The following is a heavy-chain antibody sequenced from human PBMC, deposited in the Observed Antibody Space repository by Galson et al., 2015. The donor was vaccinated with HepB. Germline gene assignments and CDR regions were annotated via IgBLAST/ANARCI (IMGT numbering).Heavy chain of an antibody. J-gene: IGHJ5*02. D-gene: IGHD2/OR15-2a*01. CDR1: GYTFTKFG. V-gene: IGHV1-18*01. CDR2: ISGYNGNT. CDR3: ARGNIFDP. Sequence: QSGAEVKKPGASVKVSCKASGYTFTKFGISWVRQAPGQGLEWMAWISGYNGNTNYAQKFQGRVTMTRGTSISTAYMELSRLRSDDTAVYYCARGNIFDPWGQGTLVTVSS.